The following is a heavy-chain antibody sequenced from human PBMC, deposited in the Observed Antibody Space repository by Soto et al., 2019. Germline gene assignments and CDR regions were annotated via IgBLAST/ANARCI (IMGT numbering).Heavy chain of an antibody. CDR1: GYSFTSYW. V-gene: IGHV5-10-1*03. D-gene: IGHD3-3*01. Sequence: EVQLVQSGAEVKKPGESLRISCKGSGYSFTSYWISWVRQMPGKGLEWMGRIDPSDSYTNYSPSFQGHVTISADKSISTAYLQLSSLKASDTAMYYCAKHSRRLILGVVIMVWGQGTLVTVSS. CDR2: IDPSDSYT. J-gene: IGHJ4*02. CDR3: AKHSRRLILGVVIMV.